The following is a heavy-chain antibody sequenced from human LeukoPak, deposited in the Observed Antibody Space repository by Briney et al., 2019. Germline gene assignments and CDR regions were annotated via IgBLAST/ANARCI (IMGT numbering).Heavy chain of an antibody. Sequence: SETLSLTCTVSGGSISSGSYYWSWIRQPAGKGLEWIGRIYTSGSTNYNPSLKSRVTISVDTSKNQFSLKLSSVTAADTAVYYCANDVDTAMAPSNWGQGTLVTVSS. CDR2: IYTSGST. CDR3: ANDVDTAMAPSN. V-gene: IGHV4-61*02. CDR1: GGSISSGSYY. J-gene: IGHJ4*02. D-gene: IGHD5-18*01.